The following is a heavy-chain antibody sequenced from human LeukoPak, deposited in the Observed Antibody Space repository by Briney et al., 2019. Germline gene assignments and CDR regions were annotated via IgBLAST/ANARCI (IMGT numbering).Heavy chain of an antibody. Sequence: GGSLRLSCAASGFSCSGYWTHWVRQAPGKGLVWVSLINSDGSVTNYADSVKGRFTISRDNAKNTLYLQMNSLRAEDTAVYYCTRAAYDGSGFYLYWGQGTLVTVSS. CDR1: GFSCSGYW. CDR3: TRAAYDGSGFYLY. D-gene: IGHD3-22*01. V-gene: IGHV3-74*01. CDR2: INSDGSVT. J-gene: IGHJ4*02.